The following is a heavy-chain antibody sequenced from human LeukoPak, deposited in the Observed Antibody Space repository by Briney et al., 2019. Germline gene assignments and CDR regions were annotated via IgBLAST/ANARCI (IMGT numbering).Heavy chain of an antibody. CDR2: INHSGST. J-gene: IGHJ4*02. V-gene: IGHV4-34*01. CDR3: AREGRGSIRY. D-gene: IGHD2-2*02. CDR1: GGSFSGHY. Sequence: SETLSLTCAVYGGSFSGHYWSWLRQPPGKGLEWIGEINHSGSTNYNPSLKSRVTISVDTSKNQFSLKLSSVTAADTAVYYCAREGRGSIRYWGQGTLVTVSS.